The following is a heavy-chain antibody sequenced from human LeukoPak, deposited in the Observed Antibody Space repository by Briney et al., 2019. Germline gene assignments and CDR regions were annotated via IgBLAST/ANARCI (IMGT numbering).Heavy chain of an antibody. Sequence: SETLSLTCAVYGGSFSGYYWSWIRQPPGKGLEWVGEINHSGSTNYNPSLKSRVTISVDTSKNQFFLKLSSVTAADTAVYYCARGGGNCSGGSCPGPFDYWGQGTLVTVSS. D-gene: IGHD2-15*01. CDR3: ARGGGNCSGGSCPGPFDY. CDR2: INHSGST. J-gene: IGHJ4*02. V-gene: IGHV4-34*01. CDR1: GGSFSGYY.